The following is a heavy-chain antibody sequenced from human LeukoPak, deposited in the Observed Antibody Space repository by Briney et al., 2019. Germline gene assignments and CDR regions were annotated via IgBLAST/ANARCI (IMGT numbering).Heavy chain of an antibody. CDR2: ISAYNGNT. Sequence: GSSVKVSCKASGGTFSSYGISWVRQAPGQGLEWMGWISAYNGNTNYAQKLQGRVTMTTDTSTSTAYMELRSLRSDDTAVYYCAGIESYRHDYWGQGTLVTVSS. CDR3: AGIESYRHDY. J-gene: IGHJ4*02. D-gene: IGHD3-16*02. V-gene: IGHV1-18*01. CDR1: GGTFSSYG.